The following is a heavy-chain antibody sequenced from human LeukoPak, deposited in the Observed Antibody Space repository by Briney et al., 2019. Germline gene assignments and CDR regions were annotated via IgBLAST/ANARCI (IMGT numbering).Heavy chain of an antibody. D-gene: IGHD6-19*01. J-gene: IGHJ4*02. CDR2: IFPGDSDT. Sequence: NLGESLKISCKGSGYTFTNFWISWVRQMPGEGLEWMGIIFPGDSDTRYSPSFQGQVTISVDKSIGTAYLQWNRLKASDTAMYYCARPARPAITVAAYDYWGQGTLVTVSS. CDR3: ARPARPAITVAAYDY. CDR1: GYTFTNFW. V-gene: IGHV5-51*01.